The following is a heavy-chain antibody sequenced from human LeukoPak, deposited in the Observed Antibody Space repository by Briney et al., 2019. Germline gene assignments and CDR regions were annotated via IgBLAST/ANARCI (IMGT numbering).Heavy chain of an antibody. CDR1: GFTFSNAW. CDR2: KKRKAHGGTT. J-gene: IGHJ4*02. Sequence: GGSLRLSCAASGFTFSNAWMSWVRQPPGKGLEWVGRKKRKAHGGTTDYAEPVKGRVTISRDDSKSTLYLQMNSLKTEDTALYYCAAVSVDYGDSSFDFWGQGTLVTVS. V-gene: IGHV3-15*01. D-gene: IGHD4-17*01. CDR3: AAVSVDYGDSSFDF.